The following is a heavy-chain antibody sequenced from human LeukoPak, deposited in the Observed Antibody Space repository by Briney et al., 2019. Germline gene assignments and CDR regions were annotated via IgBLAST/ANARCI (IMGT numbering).Heavy chain of an antibody. CDR3: ARGPYSYDSSGAFDI. V-gene: IGHV4-59*08. Sequence: PSETLSLTCTVSGGSINSYYWSWIRQTPGKGLEWIAYMFHSGNSNYNPSLKSRVTISVDTSKNQFSLKLSSVTAADTAVYFCARGPYSYDSSGAFDIWGQGTMVTVSS. CDR2: MFHSGNS. CDR1: GGSINSYY. J-gene: IGHJ3*02. D-gene: IGHD3-22*01.